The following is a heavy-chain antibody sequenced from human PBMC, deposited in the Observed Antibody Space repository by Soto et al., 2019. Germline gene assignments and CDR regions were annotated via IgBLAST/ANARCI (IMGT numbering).Heavy chain of an antibody. CDR3: APRVTMVRGDYFDY. D-gene: IGHD3-10*01. CDR1: GGSFSGYY. Sequence: SETLSLTCAVYGGSFSGYYWSWIRQPPGKGLEWIGEINHSGSTNYNPSLKSRVTISIDTSKNQFSLKLSSVTAADTAMYYCAPRVTMVRGDYFDYWGQGTLVTVCS. CDR2: INHSGST. V-gene: IGHV4-34*01. J-gene: IGHJ4*02.